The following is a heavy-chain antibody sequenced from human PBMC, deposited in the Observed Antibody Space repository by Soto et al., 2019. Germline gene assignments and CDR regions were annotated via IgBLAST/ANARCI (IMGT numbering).Heavy chain of an antibody. D-gene: IGHD2-21*02. CDR1: GYTFTSYA. V-gene: IGHV1-18*01. CDR2: ISAYNGNT. Sequence: ASVKVSCKASGYTFTSYAMHWVRQAPGQRLEWMGWISAYNGNTNYAQKLQGRVTMTTDTSTSTAYMELRSLRSDDTAVYYCARVPYCGGDCPKNTFDYWGQGTLVTVSS. J-gene: IGHJ4*02. CDR3: ARVPYCGGDCPKNTFDY.